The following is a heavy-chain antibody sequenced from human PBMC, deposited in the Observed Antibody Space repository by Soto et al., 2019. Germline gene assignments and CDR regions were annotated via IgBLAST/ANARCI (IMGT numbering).Heavy chain of an antibody. CDR3: ARHGHGEQQLDSLRWYFDL. D-gene: IGHD6-13*01. V-gene: IGHV4-39*01. Sequence: SETLSLTCTVSGGSISSSSYYWGWIRQPPGKGLEWIGSIYYSGSTYYNPSLKSRVTISVDTSKNQFSLKLSSVTAADTAVYYCARHGHGEQQLDSLRWYFDLWGRGTLVTVSS. CDR2: IYYSGST. CDR1: GGSISSSSYY. J-gene: IGHJ2*01.